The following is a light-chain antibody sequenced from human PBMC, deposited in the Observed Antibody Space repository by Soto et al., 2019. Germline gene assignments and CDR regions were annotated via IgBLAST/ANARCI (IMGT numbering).Light chain of an antibody. CDR2: DAS. J-gene: IGKJ2*01. V-gene: IGKV3-11*01. CDR1: QSVSSY. Sequence: EIVLTQSPATLSLSPGERATLSCRASQSVSSYLAWYQQKPGQAPRLLIYDASNRATGIPARFSGSGSGTDFTLTISSLEPEDSAIYYCQEYNRWPPEFIFGPGTRLEIK. CDR3: QEYNRWPPEFI.